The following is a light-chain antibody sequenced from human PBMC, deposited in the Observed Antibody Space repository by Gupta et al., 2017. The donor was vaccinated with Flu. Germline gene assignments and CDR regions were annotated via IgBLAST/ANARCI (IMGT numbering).Light chain of an antibody. CDR3: QQRSNSPLT. CDR1: NY. CDR2: DAS. J-gene: IGKJ4*01. Sequence: NYLPWYQQKPGQAPRLLIYDASNRAPGIPVRFSGSGSGTDFTLTISSLEPEDLAVYYCQQRSNSPLTFGGGTKVEIQ. V-gene: IGKV3-11*01.